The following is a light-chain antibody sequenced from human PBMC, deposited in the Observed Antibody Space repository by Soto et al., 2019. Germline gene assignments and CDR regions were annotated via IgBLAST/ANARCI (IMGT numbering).Light chain of an antibody. CDR1: SYNIGAGYD. CDR2: DDN. CDR3: QSYDSSLSSSGV. V-gene: IGLV1-40*01. Sequence: QSVLTQPPSVSGAPGQGVTISCTGSSYNIGAGYDVHWYRQLPGAAPKVLIYDDNDRPSGVPDRFSASKSGTSASLAITGLQAEDEADYYCQSYDSSLSSSGVFGGGTKLTVL. J-gene: IGLJ3*02.